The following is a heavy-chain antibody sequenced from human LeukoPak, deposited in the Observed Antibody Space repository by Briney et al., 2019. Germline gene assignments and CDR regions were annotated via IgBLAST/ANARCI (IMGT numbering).Heavy chain of an antibody. CDR1: GGSFSGYY. J-gene: IGHJ6*02. CDR2: INHSGST. CDR3: ARAGYCSSTSCSPLPQYGMDV. V-gene: IGHV4-34*01. Sequence: SETLSLTCAAYGGSFSGYYWSWIRQPPGKGLEWIGEINHSGSTNYNPSLKSRVTISVDTSKNQFSLKLSSVTAADTAVYYCARAGYCSSTSCSPLPQYGMDVWGQGTTVTVSS. D-gene: IGHD2-2*01.